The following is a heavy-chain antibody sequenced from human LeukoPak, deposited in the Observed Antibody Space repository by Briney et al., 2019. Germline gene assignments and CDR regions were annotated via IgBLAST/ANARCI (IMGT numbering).Heavy chain of an antibody. D-gene: IGHD6-13*01. J-gene: IGHJ6*02. CDR1: GITFSTSD. CDR2: IGTAGDT. CDR3: ARGSVRVGMDV. Sequence: GGSLRLSCEASGITFSTSDMHWVRQAPGKGLEWVSVIGTAGDTYYADSAKGRFTISRENAKSSLYLQMNSLRAGDTAVYYCARGSVRVGMDVWGQGTTVTVSS. V-gene: IGHV3-13*01.